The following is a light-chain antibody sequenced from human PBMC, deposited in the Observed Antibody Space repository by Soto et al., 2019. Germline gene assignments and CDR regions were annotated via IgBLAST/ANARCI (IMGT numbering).Light chain of an antibody. CDR2: EVS. CDR1: SSDVGGYNY. V-gene: IGLV2-14*01. Sequence: QSVLTQPASVSGSPGQSITISCTGTSSDVGGYNYVSWYQQHPGKAPKLMISEVSNRPSGVSNRFSGSKSGNTASLPISGLQAEYEADYYCSSYASSSTLVFGGGTKVTVL. J-gene: IGLJ2*01. CDR3: SSYASSSTLV.